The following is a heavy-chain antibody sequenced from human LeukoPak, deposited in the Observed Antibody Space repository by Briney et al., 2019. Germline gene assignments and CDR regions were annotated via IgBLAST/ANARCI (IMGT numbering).Heavy chain of an antibody. V-gene: IGHV4-59*01. J-gene: IGHJ4*02. CDR1: GGSISSYY. D-gene: IGHD6-13*01. Sequence: PSETLSLTCTVSGGSISSYYWSWIRQPPGKGLEWIGYIYYSGSTNYNPSLKSRVTISVDTSKNQFSLKLSSVTAADTAVYDCARQQGDSSSWFPFDYWGQGTLVTVSS. CDR3: ARQQGDSSSWFPFDY. CDR2: IYYSGST.